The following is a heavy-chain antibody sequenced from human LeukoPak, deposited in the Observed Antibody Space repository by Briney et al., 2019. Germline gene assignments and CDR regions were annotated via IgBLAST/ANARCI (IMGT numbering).Heavy chain of an antibody. D-gene: IGHD3-10*01. CDR2: MTPKSGDT. Sequence: ASVKVSCKASGYTFNDFDIDWIRQAPGQGLEWMGSMTPKSGDTDLAQKFQGRVTMTRDTSLNTAYLAVSSLTSDDTAVYYCARGHNYGSGESVARAYWGQGTLVTVSS. CDR3: ARGHNYGSGESVARAY. V-gene: IGHV1-8*02. J-gene: IGHJ4*02. CDR1: GYTFNDFD.